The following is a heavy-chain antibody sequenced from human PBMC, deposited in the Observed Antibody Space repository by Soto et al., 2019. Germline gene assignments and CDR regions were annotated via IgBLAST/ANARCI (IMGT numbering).Heavy chain of an antibody. Sequence: SETLSLTCTVSGGSISGSSYYWGWIRQPPGKGLEWIGSIYYSGSTYYNPSLKSRVTISVDTSKNQFSLKLSSVTAADTAVYYCARQYDFWSYNWFDPWGQGTLVTVSS. D-gene: IGHD3-3*01. J-gene: IGHJ5*02. CDR2: IYYSGST. CDR1: GGSISGSSYY. V-gene: IGHV4-39*01. CDR3: ARQYDFWSYNWFDP.